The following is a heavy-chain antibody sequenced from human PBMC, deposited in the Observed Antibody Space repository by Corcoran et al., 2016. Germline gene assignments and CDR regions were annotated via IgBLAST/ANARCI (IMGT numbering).Heavy chain of an antibody. CDR3: ARCSSSTSCYGGRDYFDY. J-gene: IGHJ4*02. CDR2: INPNSGGT. CDR1: GYTFTGYY. D-gene: IGHD2-2*01. V-gene: IGHV1-2*02. Sequence: QVQLVQSGAEVKKPGASVKVSCKASGYTFTGYYMNWVRQAPGQGLEWMGWINPNSGGTNYAQKFQGRVTMTRDTSISTAYMELSRLRADDTAVYYCARCSSSTSCYGGRDYFDYWGQGTLVTVSS.